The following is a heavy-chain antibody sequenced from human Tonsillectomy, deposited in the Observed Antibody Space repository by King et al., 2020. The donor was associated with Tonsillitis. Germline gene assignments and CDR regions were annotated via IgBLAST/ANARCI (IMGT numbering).Heavy chain of an antibody. CDR3: ARPYSRSFWCSDL. V-gene: IGHV4-59*08. D-gene: IGHD6-6*01. J-gene: IGHJ2*01. CDR2: IYYSGST. Sequence: VQLQESGPGLVKPSETLSLTCTVSGVSISDYYWSWIRQPPGKGLEWICYIYYSGSTHYNPSLKSRVTMSVDTSKNHFSLRRSSVTASDTAVYYCARPYSRSFWCSDLWGRGTLVSVSS. CDR1: GVSISDYY.